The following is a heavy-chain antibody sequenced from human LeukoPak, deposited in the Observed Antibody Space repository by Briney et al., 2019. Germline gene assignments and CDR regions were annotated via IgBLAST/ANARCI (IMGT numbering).Heavy chain of an antibody. D-gene: IGHD3-10*02. CDR3: AELGITMIGGV. J-gene: IGHJ6*04. Sequence: GGSLRLSCATSGFTFDDYGMSWVRQAPGKGLEWVSGINWNGAGTGYADSVKGRFTISRDNAKNSLYLQMNSLRAEDTAVYYCAELGITMIGGVWGKGTTVTISS. CDR1: GFTFDDYG. CDR2: INWNGAGT. V-gene: IGHV3-20*04.